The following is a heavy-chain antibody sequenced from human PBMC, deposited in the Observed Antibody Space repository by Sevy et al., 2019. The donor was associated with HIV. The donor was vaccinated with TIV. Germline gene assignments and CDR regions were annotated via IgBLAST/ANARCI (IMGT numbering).Heavy chain of an antibody. CDR1: GYRFTDYY. J-gene: IGHJ4*01. CDR3: ARDQEFCSTTTCDSGPDH. Sequence: ATVKVSCETSGYRFTDYYIHWVRQAPGQGLEWMGWINPNSDVTKSAKKFQDRVIMTKDTSISTVYMELRGLTFDDSAVYYCARDQEFCSTTTCDSGPDHWGHGSLVTVS. D-gene: IGHD1-26*01. CDR2: INPNSDVT. V-gene: IGHV1-2*02.